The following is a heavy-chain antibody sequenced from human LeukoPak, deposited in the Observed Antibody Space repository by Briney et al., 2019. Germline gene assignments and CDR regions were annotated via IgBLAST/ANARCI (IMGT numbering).Heavy chain of an antibody. CDR2: IYYSGIT. J-gene: IGHJ4*02. D-gene: IGHD3-22*01. Sequence: SETLSLTCTVSGGSISSDYWSWIRQPPGKGLEWIGYIYYSGITNNNPSLKSRVTISVDTSKNQFSLKLSSVTAADTAVYYCARLHYDSSGYYYFDYWGQGTLVTVSS. CDR3: ARLHYDSSGYYYFDY. V-gene: IGHV4-59*08. CDR1: GGSISSDY.